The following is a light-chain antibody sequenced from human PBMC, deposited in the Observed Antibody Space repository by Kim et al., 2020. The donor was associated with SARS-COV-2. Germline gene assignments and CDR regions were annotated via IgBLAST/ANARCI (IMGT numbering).Light chain of an antibody. CDR1: LSDVGTFSL. J-gene: IGLJ3*02. CDR2: DIS. CDR3: CSFTMNVTWV. Sequence: GKSITISCSGTLSDVGTFSLISWYQQQPGKAPRLIMFDISHRPSGISGRFSGSKSGNTASLTISDLHPDDEADYFCCSFTMNVTWVFGGGTQLTVL. V-gene: IGLV2-23*02.